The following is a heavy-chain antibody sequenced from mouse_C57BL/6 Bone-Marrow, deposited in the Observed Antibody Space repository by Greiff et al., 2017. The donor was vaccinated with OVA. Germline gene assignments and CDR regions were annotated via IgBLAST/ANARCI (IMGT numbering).Heavy chain of an antibody. Sequence: QVQLQQPGAELVKPGASVKMSCKASGYTFTSYWITWVKQRPGQGLEWIGDLYPGSGSTNYNEKFKSKSTLTVDTSSSTAYMQLSSLTSEDSAVYYCARDGPYFDYWGQGTTLTVSS. D-gene: IGHD2-3*01. CDR1: GYTFTSYW. CDR2: LYPGSGST. J-gene: IGHJ2*01. CDR3: ARDGPYFDY. V-gene: IGHV1-55*01.